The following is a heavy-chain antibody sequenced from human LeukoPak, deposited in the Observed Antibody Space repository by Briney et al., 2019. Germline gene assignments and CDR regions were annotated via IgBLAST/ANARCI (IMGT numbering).Heavy chain of an antibody. J-gene: IGHJ4*02. D-gene: IGHD5-18*01. Sequence: GGSLRLSCTSSGFTFGTCAVSWFRQAPGKGLEWVAFIRSKTFGGTTEYAASVKGRFTISRDDSKSIAYLQMNSLKTEDTAVYYCTRYSGRTDYWGQGTLVSVSS. CDR3: TRYSGRTDY. CDR2: IRSKTFGGTT. CDR1: GFTFGTCA. V-gene: IGHV3-49*03.